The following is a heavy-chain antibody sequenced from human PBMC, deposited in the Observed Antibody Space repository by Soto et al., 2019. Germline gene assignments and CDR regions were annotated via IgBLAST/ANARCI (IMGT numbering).Heavy chain of an antibody. CDR3: ARGTNSSTFGY. V-gene: IGHV1-69*02. J-gene: IGHJ4*02. D-gene: IGHD1-1*01. CDR1: GGTFSSYT. Sequence: QVQLVQSGAEVKKPGSSVKVSCKASGGTFSSYTISWVRQAPGQGLEWMGRIIPILGIANYAQKFQGRVTITADKPTSTAYMELSSLRSEDTAVYYCARGTNSSTFGYWGQGTLVTVSS. CDR2: IIPILGIA.